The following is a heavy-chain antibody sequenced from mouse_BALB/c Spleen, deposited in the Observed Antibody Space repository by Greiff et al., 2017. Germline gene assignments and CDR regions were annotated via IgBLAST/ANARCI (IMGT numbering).Heavy chain of an antibody. CDR1: GFTFSSFG. CDR2: ISSGSSTI. CDR3: ARWGRGYFDV. Sequence: EVQVVESGGGLVQPGGSRTLSCAASGFTFSSFGMHWVRQAPEKGLEWVAYISSGSSTIYYADTVKGRFTISRDNPKNTLFLQMTSLRSEDTAMYYCARWGRGYFDVWGAGTTVTVSS. D-gene: IGHD3-3*01. V-gene: IGHV5-17*02. J-gene: IGHJ1*01.